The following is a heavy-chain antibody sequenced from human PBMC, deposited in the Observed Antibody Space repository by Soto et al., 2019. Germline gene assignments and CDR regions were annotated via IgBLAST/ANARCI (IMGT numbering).Heavy chain of an antibody. D-gene: IGHD2-2*01. J-gene: IGHJ6*02. Sequence: GASVKVSCKASGYTFTSYAMHWVRQAPGQRLEWMGWINAGNGNTKYSQKFQGRVTITRDTSASTAYMELSSLRSEDTAVYYCASGDIVVLPDPLKTDTYYYYYGMDVWGQGTTVTVSS. V-gene: IGHV1-3*01. CDR2: INAGNGNT. CDR1: GYTFTSYA. CDR3: ASGDIVVLPDPLKTDTYYYYYGMDV.